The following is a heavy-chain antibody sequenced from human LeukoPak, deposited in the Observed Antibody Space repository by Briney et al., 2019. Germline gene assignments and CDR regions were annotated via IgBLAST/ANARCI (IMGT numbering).Heavy chain of an antibody. V-gene: IGHV1-18*01. J-gene: IGHJ4*02. Sequence: ASVKVSCKASGYTFTSYGISWVRQAPGQGLEWMGWISAYNGNTNYAQKLQGRVTMTTDTSTSTTYMELRSLRSDDTAVYYCARVVDTAMVRRILYYFDYWGQGTLVTVSS. CDR3: ARVVDTAMVRRILYYFDY. CDR1: GYTFTSYG. CDR2: ISAYNGNT. D-gene: IGHD5-18*01.